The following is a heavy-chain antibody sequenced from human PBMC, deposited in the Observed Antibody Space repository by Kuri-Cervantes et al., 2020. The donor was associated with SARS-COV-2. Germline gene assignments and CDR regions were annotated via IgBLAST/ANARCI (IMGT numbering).Heavy chain of an antibody. CDR2: IKQDGSEK. V-gene: IGHV3-7*03. Sequence: GESLKIPCAASGFTFSSYWMSWVRQAPGKGLEWVANIKQDGSEKYYVDSVKGRFTISRDNSKNTLYLQMNSLRAEDTAVYYCAKADWANYYYYYGMDVWGQGTTVTVSS. J-gene: IGHJ6*02. CDR1: GFTFSSYW. CDR3: AKADWANYYYYYGMDV. D-gene: IGHD3-9*01.